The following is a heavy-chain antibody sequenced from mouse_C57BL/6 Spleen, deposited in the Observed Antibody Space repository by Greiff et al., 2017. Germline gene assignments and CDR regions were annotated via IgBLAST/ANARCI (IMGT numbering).Heavy chain of an antibody. CDR3: ARDGNDYAMDY. J-gene: IGHJ4*01. CDR2: ISDGGSYT. CDR1: GFTFSSYA. Sequence: EVQLVESGGGLVKPGGSLKLSCAASGFTFSSYAMSWVRQTPEKRLEWVATISDGGSYTYYPDNVKGRFTISRDNAKNNLYLQMSHLKSEDTAMYYCARDGNDYAMDYWGQGTSVTVSS. D-gene: IGHD4-1*01. V-gene: IGHV5-4*01.